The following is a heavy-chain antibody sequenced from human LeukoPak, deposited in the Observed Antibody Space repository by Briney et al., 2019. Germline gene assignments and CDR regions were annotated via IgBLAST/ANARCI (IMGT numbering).Heavy chain of an antibody. D-gene: IGHD5/OR15-5a*01. CDR3: TTILGLLITTNY. V-gene: IGHV3-30*04. J-gene: IGHJ4*02. Sequence: GGSLRLSCAASGFTFSSYAMHWVRQAPGKGLEWVAVISYDGSNKYYADSVKGRFTISRDNSKNTLYLQMNSLRAEDTAVHYCTTILGLLITTNYWGQGTLVTVSS. CDR1: GFTFSSYA. CDR2: ISYDGSNK.